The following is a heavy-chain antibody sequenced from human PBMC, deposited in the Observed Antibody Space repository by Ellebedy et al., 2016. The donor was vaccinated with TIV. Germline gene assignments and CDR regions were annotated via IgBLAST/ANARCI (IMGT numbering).Heavy chain of an antibody. CDR1: YDSISSYY. J-gene: IGHJ4*02. CDR3: ARREGYYGSGSYYAN. V-gene: IGHV4-59*01. CDR2: IYYSGST. Sequence: MPSETLSLTCTVSYDSISSYYWSWIRQPPGKGLEWIGYIYYSGSTNYNPSLKSRVTIELDTSKNQLSLKMSSVTAADTAVYYCARREGYYGSGSYYANWGQGTLVTVSS. D-gene: IGHD3-10*01.